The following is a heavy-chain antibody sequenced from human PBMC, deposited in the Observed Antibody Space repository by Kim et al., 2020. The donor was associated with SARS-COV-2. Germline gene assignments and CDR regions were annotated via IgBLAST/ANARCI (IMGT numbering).Heavy chain of an antibody. CDR1: GGSISSGSYY. CDR3: ARDRAGVADTTYYYYYGMDV. V-gene: IGHV4-61*02. Sequence: SETLSLTCTVSGGSISSGSYYWSWIRQPAGKGLEWIGRIYTSGSTNYNPSLKSRVTISVDTSKNQFSLKLSSVTAADTAVYYCARDRAGVADTTYYYYYGMDVWGQGTTVTVSS. CDR2: IYTSGST. D-gene: IGHD6-19*01. J-gene: IGHJ6*02.